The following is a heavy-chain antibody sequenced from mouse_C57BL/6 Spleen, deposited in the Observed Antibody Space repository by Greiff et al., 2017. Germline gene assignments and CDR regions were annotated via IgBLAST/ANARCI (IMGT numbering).Heavy chain of an antibody. CDR3: AQAGSRWNWYFDV. Sequence: EVMLVESGGGLVQPGGSMKLSCVASGFTFSNYWMNWVRQSPEKGLEWVAQIRFKSDNYATHYAESVKGRFTISRVDSKSSVYLQMHNLRDEDTGIYYCAQAGSRWNWYFDVWGTGTTVTVSS. CDR1: GFTFSNYW. V-gene: IGHV6-3*01. CDR2: IRFKSDNYAT. D-gene: IGHD1-1*01. J-gene: IGHJ1*03.